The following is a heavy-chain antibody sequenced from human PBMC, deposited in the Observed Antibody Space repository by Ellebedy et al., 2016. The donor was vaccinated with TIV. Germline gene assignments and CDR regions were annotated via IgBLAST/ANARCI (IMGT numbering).Heavy chain of an antibody. CDR2: INPNSGGT. CDR3: ARDLNVRFRGDVNLDY. CDR1: GYSFAGQY. V-gene: IGHV1-2*02. D-gene: IGHD3-10*01. Sequence: ASVKVSCKASGYSFAGQYMHWVRQAPGQGLEWMGWINPNSGGTNYAEKFQGRVSMTRDTSINTAYMELSRLRSDDTAVYYCARDLNVRFRGDVNLDYWGRGTLVTVSS. J-gene: IGHJ4*02.